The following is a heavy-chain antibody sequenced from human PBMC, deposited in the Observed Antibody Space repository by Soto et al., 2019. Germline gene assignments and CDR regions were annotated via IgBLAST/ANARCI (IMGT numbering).Heavy chain of an antibody. Sequence: SVKVSCKASGGTFSSYTISWVRQAPGQGLEWMGRIIPILGIAKYAQKFKSKVTISADKSTSTAYMELSCLRSEDSALYYCATQPSDCSGGSCYNDYWGQGTLVTVSS. J-gene: IGHJ4*02. D-gene: IGHD2-15*01. CDR2: IIPILGIA. CDR3: ATQPSDCSGGSCYNDY. CDR1: GGTFSSYT. V-gene: IGHV1-69*02.